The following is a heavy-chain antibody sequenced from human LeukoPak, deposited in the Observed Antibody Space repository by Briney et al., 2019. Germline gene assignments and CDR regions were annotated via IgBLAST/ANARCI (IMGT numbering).Heavy chain of an antibody. D-gene: IGHD3-10*01. CDR2: IGTAGDT. CDR3: ARDATMVRGVGKDY. J-gene: IGHJ4*02. V-gene: IGHV3-13*01. CDR1: GFTFSSYD. Sequence: PGGSLRLSCAASGFTFSSYDMHWVRQATGKGLEWVSAIGTAGDTYYPGSVKGRFTISRENAKNSLYLQMNSLRAEDTAVYYCARDATMVRGVGKDYWGQGTLVTVSS.